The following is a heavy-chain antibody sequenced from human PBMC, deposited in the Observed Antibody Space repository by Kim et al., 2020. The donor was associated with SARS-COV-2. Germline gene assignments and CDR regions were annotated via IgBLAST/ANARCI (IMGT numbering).Heavy chain of an antibody. Sequence: ASVKVSCKASGYTFTSYGISWVRQAPGKGLEWMGWISAYNGNTNYAQKLQGRVTMTTDTSTSTAYMELRSLRSDDTAVYYCARDPVVVEMATPCDYWGQGTLVTVSS. V-gene: IGHV1-18*01. D-gene: IGHD5-12*01. J-gene: IGHJ4*02. CDR1: GYTFTSYG. CDR2: ISAYNGNT. CDR3: ARDPVVVEMATPCDY.